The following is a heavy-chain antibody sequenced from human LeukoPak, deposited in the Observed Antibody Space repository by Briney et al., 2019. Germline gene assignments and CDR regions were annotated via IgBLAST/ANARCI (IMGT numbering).Heavy chain of an antibody. J-gene: IGHJ3*02. D-gene: IGHD3-3*01. CDR1: GFTFSSYG. CDR3: ARDGGERFLEWLSHDAFDI. CDR2: ISGSGGST. V-gene: IGHV3-23*01. Sequence: GGSLRLSCAASGFTFSSYGMSWVRQAPGKGLEWVSAISGSGGSTYYADSVKGRFTISRDNSKNTLYLQMNSLRAEDTAVYYCARDGGERFLEWLSHDAFDIWGQGTMVTVSS.